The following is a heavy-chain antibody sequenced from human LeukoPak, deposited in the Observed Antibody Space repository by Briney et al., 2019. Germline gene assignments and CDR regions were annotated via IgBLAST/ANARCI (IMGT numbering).Heavy chain of an antibody. CDR2: IYTSGST. CDR3: ARFRGSSVPYYYYGMDV. V-gene: IGHV4-4*07. CDR1: GGSISSYY. Sequence: PSETLSLTCTVSGGSISSYYWSWIRQPAGKGLEWIGRIYTSGSTNYNPSLKSRVTMSVDTSKNQFSLKLSSVTAADTAVYYCARFRGSSVPYYYYGMDVWGQGTTVTVSS. J-gene: IGHJ6*02. D-gene: IGHD6-19*01.